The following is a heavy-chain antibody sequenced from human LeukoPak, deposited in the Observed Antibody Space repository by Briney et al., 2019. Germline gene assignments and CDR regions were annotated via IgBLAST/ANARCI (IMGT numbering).Heavy chain of an antibody. CDR1: GYTFHSYW. V-gene: IGHV5-51*01. CDR3: ARHLGYGDYIYYFDY. Sequence: GESLKISCKGSGYTFHSYWIAWVRQMPGKGLEWMGIIYPGDSDTRYSPSFQGQVTISADKSISTAYLQWSSLKASDTAMYYCARHLGYGDYIYYFDYWGQGTLVTVSS. CDR2: IYPGDSDT. J-gene: IGHJ4*02. D-gene: IGHD4-17*01.